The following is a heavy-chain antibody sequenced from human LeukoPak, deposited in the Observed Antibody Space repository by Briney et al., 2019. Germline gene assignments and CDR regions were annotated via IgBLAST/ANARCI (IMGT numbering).Heavy chain of an antibody. CDR2: ISSSSSYI. J-gene: IGHJ4*02. D-gene: IGHD2-2*01. Sequence: GGSLRLSCAASGFTFSSYSMNWVRQAPGKGLEWVSSISSSSSYIYYADSVKGRFTISRDNAKNSLYLQMNSLRAEDTAVYYCARDLVVPAAMLGYWGQGTLVTVSS. CDR3: ARDLVVPAAMLGY. V-gene: IGHV3-21*01. CDR1: GFTFSSYS.